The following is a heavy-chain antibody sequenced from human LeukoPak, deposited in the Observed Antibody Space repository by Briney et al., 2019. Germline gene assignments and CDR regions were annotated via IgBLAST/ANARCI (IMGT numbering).Heavy chain of an antibody. D-gene: IGHD1-26*01. CDR2: INPSGGST. Sequence: GASVKVSCKASGYTFTSYYMHWVRQAPGQGLEWMGIINPSGGSTSYAQKFQGRVTMTRDTSTSTVYMELSSLRSEDTAVYYCARGRRGLPTAYYFGYWGQGTLVTVSS. J-gene: IGHJ4*02. CDR1: GYTFTSYY. CDR3: ARGRRGLPTAYYFGY. V-gene: IGHV1-46*01.